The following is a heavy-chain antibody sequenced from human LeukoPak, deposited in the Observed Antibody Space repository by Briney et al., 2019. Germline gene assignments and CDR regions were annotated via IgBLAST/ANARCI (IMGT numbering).Heavy chain of an antibody. D-gene: IGHD3-22*01. CDR2: IIPIFGTA. CDR1: GGTFSSYA. V-gene: IGHV1-69*06. CDR3: ASKYYYDSSGYSLDAFDI. J-gene: IGHJ3*02. Sequence: SVKVSCKASGGTFSSYAISWVRQAPGQGLEWMGGIIPIFGTANYAQKFQGRVTITADKFTSTAYMELSSLRSEDTAVYYCASKYYYDSSGYSLDAFDIWGQGTMVTVSS.